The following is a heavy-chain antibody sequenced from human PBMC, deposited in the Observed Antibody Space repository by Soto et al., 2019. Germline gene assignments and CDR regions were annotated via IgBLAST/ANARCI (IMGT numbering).Heavy chain of an antibody. CDR1: GGTFISYA. CDR3: AGGLCRRYSEYYYDMDV. Sequence: ASVKVSCKVFGGTFISYAISWVRQAPGQGLEWMGGIIPIFGAPNYAQNFQGRVTITADGSTSTAYMDLSSLRSEDTAVYYCAGGLCRRYSEYYYDMDVWAQGTAVTVSS. V-gene: IGHV1-69*13. J-gene: IGHJ6*02. CDR2: IIPIFGAP. D-gene: IGHD1-26*01.